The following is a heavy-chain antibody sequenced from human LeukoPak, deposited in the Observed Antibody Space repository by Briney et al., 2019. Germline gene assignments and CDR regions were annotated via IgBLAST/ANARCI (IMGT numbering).Heavy chain of an antibody. Sequence: SQTLSLTCTVSSGSMNSGLYYWTWIRQPAGKGLEWIGRISSTGSTTYNPSLKSRGTISLDTSKNYFSLKVTSVTAADTAVYYCARETQEVYTSSWGLYDSYYYMDAWGNGTTVNVSS. V-gene: IGHV4-61*02. CDR2: ISSTGST. CDR3: ARETQEVYTSSWGLYDSYYYMDA. CDR1: SGSMNSGLYY. J-gene: IGHJ6*03. D-gene: IGHD6-13*01.